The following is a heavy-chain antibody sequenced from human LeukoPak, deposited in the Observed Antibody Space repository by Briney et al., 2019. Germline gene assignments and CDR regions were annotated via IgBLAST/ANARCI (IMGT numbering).Heavy chain of an antibody. Sequence: GGSLRLSCAASGFTFISYAMSWVRQAPVKGLEWVSYISSSSSTIYYADSVKGRFTISRDNAKNSLYLQMNSLRAEDTAVYYCASHKYSSSSFDYWGQGTLVTVSS. J-gene: IGHJ4*02. D-gene: IGHD6-6*01. V-gene: IGHV3-48*01. CDR2: ISSSSSTI. CDR1: GFTFISYA. CDR3: ASHKYSSSSFDY.